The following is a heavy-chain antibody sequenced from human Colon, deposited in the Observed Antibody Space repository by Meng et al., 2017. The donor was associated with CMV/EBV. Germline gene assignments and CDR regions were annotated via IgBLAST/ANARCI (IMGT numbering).Heavy chain of an antibody. V-gene: IGHV3-23*05. J-gene: IGHJ4*02. CDR2: IGSTGTIA. CDR1: GFTFGSYA. Sequence: GESLKISCAGSGFTFGSYAMSWVRQAPGKGLEWVAVIGSTGTIARYADSVKGRFAISRDNSTNTIYLLLNSLRAGDTGLYYCAKNGAWFRFDSWGQGTPVTVSS. D-gene: IGHD2-8*01. CDR3: AKNGAWFRFDS.